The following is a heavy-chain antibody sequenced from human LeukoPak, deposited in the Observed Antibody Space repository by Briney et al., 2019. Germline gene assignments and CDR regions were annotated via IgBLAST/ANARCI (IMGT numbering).Heavy chain of an antibody. Sequence: PGGSLRLSCAASGFTFNTYAMHRVRQAPGKGLEWVAFIQYDGSDKYYADSVKGRFTISRDNSKNTLYLQMNSLRAEDTAVYCCAKDGEYSYGYLYYFDYWGQGTLVTVSS. J-gene: IGHJ4*02. V-gene: IGHV3-30*02. CDR1: GFTFNTYA. D-gene: IGHD5-18*01. CDR3: AKDGEYSYGYLYYFDY. CDR2: IQYDGSDK.